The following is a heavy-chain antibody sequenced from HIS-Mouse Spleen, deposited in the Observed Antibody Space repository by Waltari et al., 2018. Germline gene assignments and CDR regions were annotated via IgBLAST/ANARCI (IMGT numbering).Heavy chain of an antibody. CDR3: ARGVGDIVVVVAARDPSYYYGMDV. V-gene: IGHV3-30-3*01. CDR2: ISYDGSNK. D-gene: IGHD2-15*01. Sequence: QVQLVESGGGVVQPGRSLRLSCAASGFTFSSYAMHWVRQAPGKGLEWVAVISYDGSNKYYADSVKGRFTISRDNSKNTLYLQMNSLRTEDTAVYYCARGVGDIVVVVAARDPSYYYGMDVWGQGP. CDR1: GFTFSSYA. J-gene: IGHJ6*02.